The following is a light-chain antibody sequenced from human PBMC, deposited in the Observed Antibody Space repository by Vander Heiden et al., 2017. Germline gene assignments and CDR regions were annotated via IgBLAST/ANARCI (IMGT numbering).Light chain of an antibody. J-gene: IGLJ2*01. CDR2: KDS. CDR3: QSADSSGADVV. V-gene: IGLV3-25*03. Sequence: SYDLPPPPPVSVSPGQTARITCSGDALPKQYAFWYQQKPGQAPVLVMYKDSERSSGIPDRFSGSSSGTTVTLTISGVQAEDEADYYCQSADSSGADVVFGGGTKLTVL. CDR1: ALPKQY.